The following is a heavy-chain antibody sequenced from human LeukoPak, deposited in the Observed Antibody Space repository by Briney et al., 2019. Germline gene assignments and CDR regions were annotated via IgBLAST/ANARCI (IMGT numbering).Heavy chain of an antibody. J-gene: IGHJ4*02. V-gene: IGHV1-69*04. CDR1: GGTFSSYA. Sequence: GSSVKVSCKASGGTFSSYAISWVRQAPGQGLEWMGRFIPILGIANYAQKFQGRGTITADKSTSTAYMELSSLRSEDTAVYYCARAEYSGSRRDAFDYWGQGTLVTVSS. CDR3: ARAEYSGSRRDAFDY. CDR2: FIPILGIA. D-gene: IGHD1-26*01.